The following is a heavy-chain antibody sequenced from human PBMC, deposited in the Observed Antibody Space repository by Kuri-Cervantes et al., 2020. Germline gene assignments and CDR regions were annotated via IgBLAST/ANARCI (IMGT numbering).Heavy chain of an antibody. D-gene: IGHD1-14*01. Sequence: SCKASGFTFSSYAMHWVRQAPGKGLEWVAVISYDGSNKYYADSVKGRFTISRDNSKNTLYLQMNSLRAEDTALYYCAKDGHSVPDRWYFDLWGRGTLVTVSS. CDR1: GFTFSSYA. CDR3: AKDGHSVPDRWYFDL. CDR2: ISYDGSNK. V-gene: IGHV3-30-3*02. J-gene: IGHJ2*01.